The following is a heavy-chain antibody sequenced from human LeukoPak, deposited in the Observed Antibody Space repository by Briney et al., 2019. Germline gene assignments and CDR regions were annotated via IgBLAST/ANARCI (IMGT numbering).Heavy chain of an antibody. V-gene: IGHV1-69*01. J-gene: IGHJ6*02. CDR3: ARPSDFDPTNDYYYYYGMDV. CDR2: IIPISGTA. D-gene: IGHD3-9*01. CDR1: GGTFSSYA. Sequence: ASVKVSCKASGGTFSSYAISWVRQAPGQGLEWMGGIIPISGTANYAQKFQGRVTITADESTSTAYMELSSLRSEDTAVYYCARPSDFDPTNDYYYYYGMDVWGQGTTVTVSS.